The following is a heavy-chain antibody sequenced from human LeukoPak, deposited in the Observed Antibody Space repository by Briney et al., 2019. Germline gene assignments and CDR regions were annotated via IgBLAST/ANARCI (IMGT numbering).Heavy chain of an antibody. J-gene: IGHJ5*02. D-gene: IGHD4-23*01. CDR3: ARDNSIADRGWWFDP. CDR2: ISAYNGNT. CDR1: GYTFTNYT. V-gene: IGHV1-18*01. Sequence: ASVKVSCKTSGYTFTNYTITWVRQAPGQGLEWMGWISAYNGNTNYAQKLQGRVTMTTDTSTSTVYMELSSLRSDDTAVYYCARDNSIADRGWWFDPWGQGTLVAVSS.